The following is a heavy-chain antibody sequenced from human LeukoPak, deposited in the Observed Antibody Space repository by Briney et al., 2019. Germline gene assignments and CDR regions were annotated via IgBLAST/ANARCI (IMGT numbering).Heavy chain of an antibody. CDR2: ISSSGSTI. J-gene: IGHJ4*02. Sequence: GGSLRLSCAASGFTFSSYEMNWVRQAPGKGLEWVSYISSSGSTIYYADSVKGRFTISRDNAKSSLYLQMNSLRAEDTAVYYCARGGIYSQGFDSWGQGTLVTVSS. D-gene: IGHD6-13*01. CDR1: GFTFSSYE. V-gene: IGHV3-48*03. CDR3: ARGGIYSQGFDS.